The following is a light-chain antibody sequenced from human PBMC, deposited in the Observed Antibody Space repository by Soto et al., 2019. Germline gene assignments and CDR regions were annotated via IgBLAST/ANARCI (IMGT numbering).Light chain of an antibody. J-gene: IGLJ1*01. Sequence: QSALTQPVSVSGSPGQSITISCTGTSSDIGGYDYVSWYQQHPGKAPKLIIFEVSERPSGISNRFSGSKSGNTASLTISGLQPDDEADYYCSSCTSSNTLVFGTGTKVTVL. CDR1: SSDIGGYDY. V-gene: IGLV2-14*01. CDR3: SSCTSSNTLV. CDR2: EVS.